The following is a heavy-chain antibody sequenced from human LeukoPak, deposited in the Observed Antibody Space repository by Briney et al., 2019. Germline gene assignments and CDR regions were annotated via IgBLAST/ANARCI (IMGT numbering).Heavy chain of an antibody. J-gene: IGHJ6*02. D-gene: IGHD6-13*01. CDR2: ISYDGSKK. CDR3: AKDLGAAAGENYYYYYGMDV. V-gene: IGHV3-30*18. CDR1: GFTFNNYG. Sequence: PGRPLRLSCAASGFTFNNYGMHWVRQAPGKGLAWVAVISYDGSKKYYETSVKGRFTISRENCKNTVYLQMNSLRAEDTAVYYCAKDLGAAAGENYYYYYGMDVWGQGTTVTVSS.